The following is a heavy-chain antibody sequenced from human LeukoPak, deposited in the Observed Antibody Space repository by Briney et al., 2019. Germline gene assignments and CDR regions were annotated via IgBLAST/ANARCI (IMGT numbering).Heavy chain of an antibody. CDR2: IYYSGST. CDR1: GGSISTDNCY. Sequence: LSLTCTVSGGSISTDNCYWGWIRQPSGKGLEWIGYIYYSGSTYYNPSLKSRVTISVDTSKNQFSLKLSSVTAADTAVYYCARGYYYGSGSYPTDYWGQGTLVTVSS. D-gene: IGHD3-10*01. V-gene: IGHV4-30-4*08. J-gene: IGHJ4*02. CDR3: ARGYYYGSGSYPTDY.